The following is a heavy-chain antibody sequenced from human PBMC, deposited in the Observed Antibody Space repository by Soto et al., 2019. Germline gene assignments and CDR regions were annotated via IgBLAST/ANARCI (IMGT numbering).Heavy chain of an antibody. J-gene: IGHJ5*02. Sequence: ASETLSLTCNVSGDSIRSYFWSWIRQPPGKGLEWIGYIPYSGGPTYNPSLKSRVTISIDTSKKQFFLKMTSVTAADTAVYYCASSKMGLISVLETWGQGTLVTVSS. CDR2: IPYSGGP. CDR3: ASSKMGLISVLET. V-gene: IGHV4-59*01. CDR1: GDSIRSYF. D-gene: IGHD2-8*01.